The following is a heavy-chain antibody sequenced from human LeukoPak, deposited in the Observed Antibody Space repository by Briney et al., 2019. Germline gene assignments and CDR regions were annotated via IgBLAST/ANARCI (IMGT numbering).Heavy chain of an antibody. CDR2: MNPNSGNT. CDR1: GYTFTVYY. CDR3: ARGWYGSGSYGFDY. Sequence: ASVKVSCKASGYTFTVYYMHWVRQAPAQGLERMGWMNPNSGNTGYAQKFQGRVTMTRNTSISTAYMELSSLGYEATDVYYCARGWYGSGSYGFDYWGQGTLVTVSS. D-gene: IGHD3-10*01. J-gene: IGHJ4*02. V-gene: IGHV1-8*02.